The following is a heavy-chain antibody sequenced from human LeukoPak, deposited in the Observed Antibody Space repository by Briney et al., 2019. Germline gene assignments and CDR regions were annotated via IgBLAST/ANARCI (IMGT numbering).Heavy chain of an antibody. CDR3: ARDIAVTGTGHYYGMDV. V-gene: IGHV1-46*01. CDR2: IDTNDGTR. Sequence: ASVKVSCKASGYTLTRYHMHWVRQAPGQGLEWMGIIDTNDGTRSYAQKFQGRVTMARDMSTSTVYMELSSLRSEDTALYYCARDIAVTGTGHYYGMDVWGQGTTVTVSS. J-gene: IGHJ6*02. D-gene: IGHD6-19*01. CDR1: GYTLTRYH.